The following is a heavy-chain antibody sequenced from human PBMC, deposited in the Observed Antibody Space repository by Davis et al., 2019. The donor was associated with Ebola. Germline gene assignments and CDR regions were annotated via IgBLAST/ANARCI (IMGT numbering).Heavy chain of an antibody. D-gene: IGHD5-12*01. V-gene: IGHV1-46*01. Sequence: ASVKVSCKASGYTFTSYYMHWVRQAPGQGLEWMGIINPSGGSTSYAQKFQGRVTMTRDTSTSTVYMELSSLRSEDTAVYYCARAVATERFFYPDYYGMDVWGQGTTVTVSS. CDR2: INPSGGST. CDR1: GYTFTSYY. CDR3: ARAVATERFFYPDYYGMDV. J-gene: IGHJ6*02.